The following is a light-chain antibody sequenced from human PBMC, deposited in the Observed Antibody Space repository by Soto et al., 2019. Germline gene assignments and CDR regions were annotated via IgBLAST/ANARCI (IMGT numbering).Light chain of an antibody. CDR2: VNSDGSL. CDR3: QTWGTDTPLV. Sequence: QAVLTQSPSASASLGASVKLTCILSSGHSTYAIAWHQQQPEKGPRFLMKVNSDGSLSKGDGISYRFSGSSSGPERYLTISSLQSEDEADYYCQTWGTDTPLVFGGGTKLTVL. J-gene: IGLJ2*01. CDR1: SGHSTYA. V-gene: IGLV4-69*01.